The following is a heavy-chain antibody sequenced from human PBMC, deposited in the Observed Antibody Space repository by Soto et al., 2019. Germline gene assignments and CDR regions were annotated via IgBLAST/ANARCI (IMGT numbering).Heavy chain of an antibody. CDR2: IYYSGST. V-gene: IGHV4-59*01. D-gene: IGHD3-22*01. J-gene: IGHJ4*02. CDR3: ARSYYYDSSGYYSMYYFDY. CDR1: GGSISSYY. Sequence: ETLSLTCTVSGGSISSYYWSWIRQPPGKGLEWIGYIYYSGSTNYNPSLKSRVTISVDTSKNQFSLKLSSVTAADTAVYYCARSYYYDSSGYYSMYYFDYWGQGTLVTVSS.